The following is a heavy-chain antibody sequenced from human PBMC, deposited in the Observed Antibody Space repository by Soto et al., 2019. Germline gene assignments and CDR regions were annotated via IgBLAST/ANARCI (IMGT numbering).Heavy chain of an antibody. D-gene: IGHD2-15*01. J-gene: IGHJ4*02. CDR3: ASAYCSGGTCYDY. CDR1: GFTFSHYW. CDR2: IKQDGSEK. Sequence: GGSLRLSCAASGFTFSHYWMNWVRQAPGKGLEWVANIKQDGSEKYYVDSVKGRFTISRDNAKNSLYLQMNSLRVEDTALYYCASAYCSGGTCYDYWGQGTLVTVSS. V-gene: IGHV3-7*02.